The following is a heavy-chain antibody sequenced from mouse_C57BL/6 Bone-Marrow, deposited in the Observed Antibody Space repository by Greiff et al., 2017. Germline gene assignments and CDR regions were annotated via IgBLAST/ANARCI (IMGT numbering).Heavy chain of an antibody. D-gene: IGHD1-1*01. CDR3: ARTWYSSLDFEV. J-gene: IGHJ1*03. CDR1: GYTFTDYY. V-gene: IGHV1-19*01. CDR2: INPYNGGT. Sequence: EVQGVESGPVLVKPGASVKMSCKASGYTFTDYYMNWVKQSHGKSLEWIGVINPYNGGTSYNQKFKGKATLTVDKSSSTAYMELNSLTSEVSAVYYGARTWYSSLDFEVWGTGTTLTVAS.